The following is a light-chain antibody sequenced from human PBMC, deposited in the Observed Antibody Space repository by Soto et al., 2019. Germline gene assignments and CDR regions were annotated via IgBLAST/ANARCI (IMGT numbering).Light chain of an antibody. J-gene: IGLJ2*01. Sequence: QSALTQPASVSGSPGQSITISCTGTSSDIGGFNYVSWYQQHPGKAPKLMIYDVTNRPSGVSNRFSGSKSGNTASLTISGLLAEDEADYYCSSYTSTSSYVVLGGGTKLTVL. CDR3: SSYTSTSSYVV. CDR1: SSDIGGFNY. CDR2: DVT. V-gene: IGLV2-14*01.